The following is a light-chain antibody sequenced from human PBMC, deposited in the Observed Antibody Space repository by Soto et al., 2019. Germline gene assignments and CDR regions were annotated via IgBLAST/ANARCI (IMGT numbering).Light chain of an antibody. CDR3: QQYGSSPRT. CDR2: DAS. CDR1: QSVSSSY. V-gene: IGKV3-20*01. J-gene: IGKJ1*01. Sequence: ESVLTQSPGTLSLSPGERATLSCRASQSVSSSYLAWYQQKPGQAPRLLIYDASSRATGIPDRCSGSGSGTDFTLTISRLEPEEFAVYYFQQYGSSPRTFGQGTKVDI.